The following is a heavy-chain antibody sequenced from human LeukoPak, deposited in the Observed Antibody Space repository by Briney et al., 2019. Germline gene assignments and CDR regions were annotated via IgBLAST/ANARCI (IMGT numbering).Heavy chain of an antibody. CDR1: GGSISSYY. CDR3: ARRITMVRGFDY. J-gene: IGHJ4*02. Sequence: SETLSLTCTVSGGSISSYYWSWIRQPPGKGLEWIGYIYYSGSTNYNPSLKSRVTISVDTSKSQFSLKLSSVTAADTAVYYCARRITMVRGFDYWGQGTLVTVSS. D-gene: IGHD3-10*01. V-gene: IGHV4-59*12. CDR2: IYYSGST.